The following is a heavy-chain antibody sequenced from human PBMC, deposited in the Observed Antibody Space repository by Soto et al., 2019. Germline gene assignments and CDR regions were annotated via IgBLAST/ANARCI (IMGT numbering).Heavy chain of an antibody. Sequence: QVQLVQSGAEVKKPGASVKVSCKASGYTFTNNGLTWVRQAPGQGLDWLGWISGYNGNTKYAQKLQGRVTMTTDTSTTTAYMELESPRTDDTALYFCARDLAGDFGGASDYWGQGTLVSVSS. V-gene: IGHV1-18*01. J-gene: IGHJ4*02. CDR3: ARDLAGDFGGASDY. D-gene: IGHD3-16*01. CDR1: GYTFTNNG. CDR2: ISGYNGNT.